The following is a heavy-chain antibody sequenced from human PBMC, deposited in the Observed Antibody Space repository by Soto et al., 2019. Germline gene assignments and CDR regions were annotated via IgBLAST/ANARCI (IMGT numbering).Heavy chain of an antibody. Sequence: EVQLLESGGGVVQPGGSLRPPCAAPILSFCIHALRWVRQAPGKGLEWVSATTESGGTANYAGSVKGRFTISRDNSKNTLYLQMDSLRAEDTAVYYCAKHSGYDHYYGMDVWGQGTTVTVSS. V-gene: IGHV3-23*01. CDR2: TTESGGTA. CDR3: AKHSGYDHYYGMDV. J-gene: IGHJ6*02. CDR1: ILSFCIHA. D-gene: IGHD5-12*01.